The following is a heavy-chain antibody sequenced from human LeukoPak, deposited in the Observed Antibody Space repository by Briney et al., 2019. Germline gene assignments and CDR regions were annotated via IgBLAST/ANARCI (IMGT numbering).Heavy chain of an antibody. CDR3: AKDRGIVGEPSVNTGIDY. Sequence: GGSLRLSCSASGFSFNTYGMHWVRQAPRKGLEWVAVISYDGRNTYYEDSVKGRFTISRDRSQKTLYLQMNSLRAEETAVYYCAKDRGIVGEPSVNTGIDYWGQGTLVTVSS. J-gene: IGHJ4*02. CDR1: GFSFNTYG. V-gene: IGHV3-30*18. D-gene: IGHD1-26*01. CDR2: ISYDGRNT.